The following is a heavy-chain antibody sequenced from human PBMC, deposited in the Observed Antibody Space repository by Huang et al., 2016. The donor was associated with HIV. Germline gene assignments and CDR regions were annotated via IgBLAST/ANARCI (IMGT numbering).Heavy chain of an antibody. Sequence: QLQLQESGPGQVKPSETLSLTCTVSGDFISSTNSYWGWILQSPGKGLEWVGSVYQSGITNSNPSLKRRVTLSVDTSRNQFSLRLNSVTAADTAVYYCASQHIGAAATWFWGRGTQVAVSS. V-gene: IGHV4-39*01. J-gene: IGHJ2*01. CDR2: VYQSGIT. CDR1: GDFISSTNSY. CDR3: ASQHIGAAATWF. D-gene: IGHD6-13*01.